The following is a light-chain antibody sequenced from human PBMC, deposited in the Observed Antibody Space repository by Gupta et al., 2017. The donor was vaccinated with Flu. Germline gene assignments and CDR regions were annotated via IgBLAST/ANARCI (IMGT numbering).Light chain of an antibody. CDR1: SSDVGGYDY. V-gene: IGLV2-14*01. CDR3: GSYTSGSSYV. J-gene: IGLJ1*01. Sequence: TSSDVGGYDYVSWYQQHPGKAPKLMIYEVTNRPSGVSNRFSGSKSGNTASLTISGLQAEDEADYYCGSYTSGSSYVFGTGTKVTVL. CDR2: EVT.